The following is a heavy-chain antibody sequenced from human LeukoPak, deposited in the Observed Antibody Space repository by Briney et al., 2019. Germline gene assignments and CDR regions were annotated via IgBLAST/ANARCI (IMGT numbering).Heavy chain of an antibody. V-gene: IGHV3-30-3*01. CDR1: GFTFSSSS. J-gene: IGHJ4*02. Sequence: GRSLRLSCAASGFTFSSSSMHWVRQAPGKGLEWVAVISYDGSNKYYADSVKGRFTISRDNSKNTLYLQMNSLRAEDTAVYYCARDGSIAAADYYFDYWGQGTLVTVSS. CDR2: ISYDGSNK. D-gene: IGHD6-13*01. CDR3: ARDGSIAAADYYFDY.